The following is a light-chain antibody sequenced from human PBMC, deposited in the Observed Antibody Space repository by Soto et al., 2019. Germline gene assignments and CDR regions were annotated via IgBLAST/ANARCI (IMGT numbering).Light chain of an antibody. J-gene: IGLJ1*01. Sequence: QSALTQPASVSGSPGQSITISCTGTSSDIGSYHLVSWYQQHPAKAPKLMIYEGSKRPSAVSNRFSGSKSGNTASMTISGLQAEDEANYYCCSYAGNNIFVFGTGTKVTVL. V-gene: IGLV2-23*01. CDR2: EGS. CDR3: CSYAGNNIFV. CDR1: SSDIGSYHL.